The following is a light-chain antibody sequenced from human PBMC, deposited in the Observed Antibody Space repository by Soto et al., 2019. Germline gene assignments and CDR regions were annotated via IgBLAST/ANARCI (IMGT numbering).Light chain of an antibody. V-gene: IGKV3D-15*01. CDR1: RSVDTD. CDR2: GAS. J-gene: IGKJ1*01. Sequence: EILMTQSPATLSVSPGDSATLPCRASRSVDTDLAWYQQKPGQAPRLLIYGASNRATGIPDRFSGSGSGTDFTLTISSLQPEDFATYYCQQSYSTPAFGQGTKVDIK. CDR3: QQSYSTPA.